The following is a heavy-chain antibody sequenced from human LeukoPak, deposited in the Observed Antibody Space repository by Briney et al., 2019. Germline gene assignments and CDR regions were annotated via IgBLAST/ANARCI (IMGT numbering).Heavy chain of an antibody. J-gene: IGHJ5*02. D-gene: IGHD1-26*01. V-gene: IGHV1-18*01. CDR2: IGGYNGHT. CDR1: GDRFNSFG. Sequence: ASVKVSCKASGDRFNSFGISWVRQVPGQGLEWMGWIGGYNGHTKYSQNLVGRVTLTTDTSSSTAYMELRSLRSDDTAVYYCARKIAPGGTGLGCLDAWGQGTLVLVSS. CDR3: ARKIAPGGTGLGCLDA.